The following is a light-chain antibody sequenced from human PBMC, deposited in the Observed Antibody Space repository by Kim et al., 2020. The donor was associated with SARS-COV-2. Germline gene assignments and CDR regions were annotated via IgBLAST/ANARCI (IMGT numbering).Light chain of an antibody. J-gene: IGLJ3*02. Sequence: SVKLTCTLSSRHSDFAIAWHQQQPEKVAWVLTRLNSDGSHVKGDGIAECFSGSGSGTDRYLTISSLQSEDEADYYCQTWSTGIHCVFGGGTKLTVL. CDR3: QTWSTGIHCV. CDR2: LNSDGSH. V-gene: IGLV4-69*01. CDR1: SRHSDFA.